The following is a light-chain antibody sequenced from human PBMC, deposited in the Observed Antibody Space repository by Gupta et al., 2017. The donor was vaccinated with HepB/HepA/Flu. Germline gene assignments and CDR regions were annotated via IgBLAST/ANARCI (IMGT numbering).Light chain of an antibody. Sequence: DIQMSQSPSTLSASVGDRVTITCRASQDIGDWLAWYQQKPGKDPKLLIYKASTLQGGVPWRFSGSGSGTEFTLTISSLQPDDFATYYCQQEDSFPLTFGGGTKVEIK. CDR1: QDIGDW. V-gene: IGKV1-5*03. J-gene: IGKJ4*01. CDR2: KAS. CDR3: QQEDSFPLT.